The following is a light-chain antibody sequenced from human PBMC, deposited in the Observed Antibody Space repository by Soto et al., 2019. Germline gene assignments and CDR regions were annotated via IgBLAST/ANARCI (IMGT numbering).Light chain of an antibody. CDR3: QQYNSYWT. Sequence: DIQMTQSPSTLSAPVGDRVTITCRASQSISSWLAWYQQKPGKAPKLLIYDASSLESGVPSRFSGSGSGTEFTLTISSLQPDEFATYDCQQYNSYWTFGQGTKVDIK. V-gene: IGKV1-5*01. CDR2: DAS. CDR1: QSISSW. J-gene: IGKJ1*01.